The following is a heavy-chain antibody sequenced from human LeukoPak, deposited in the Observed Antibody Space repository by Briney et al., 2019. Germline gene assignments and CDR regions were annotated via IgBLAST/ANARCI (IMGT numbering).Heavy chain of an antibody. D-gene: IGHD2-15*01. CDR2: IYYSGST. CDR1: GGSISSSSYY. CDR3: ARHPLTIAVSTNLWPYFDY. J-gene: IGHJ4*02. V-gene: IGHV4-61*05. Sequence: TSETLSLTCTVSGGSISSSSYYWSWIRQPPGKGLEWIGYIYYSGSTNYNPSLKSRVTISVDTSKNQFSLKLSSVTAADTAVYYCARHPLTIAVSTNLWPYFDYWGQGTLVTVSS.